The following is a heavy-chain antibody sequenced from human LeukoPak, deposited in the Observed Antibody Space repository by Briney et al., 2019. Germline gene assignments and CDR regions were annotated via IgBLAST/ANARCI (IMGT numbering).Heavy chain of an antibody. V-gene: IGHV1-69*04. CDR2: IIPILGIA. CDR1: GGTFSSYA. J-gene: IGHJ6*02. D-gene: IGHD6-13*01. CDR3: ARDLEYSSSWSYYYYGMDV. Sequence: GASVKVSCKASGGTFSSYAISWVRQAPGQGLEWMGRIIPILGIANYAQKFQGRVTITADKSTSTAYMELSSLRSEDTAVYYCARDLEYSSSWSYYYYGMDVWGQGTTVTVSS.